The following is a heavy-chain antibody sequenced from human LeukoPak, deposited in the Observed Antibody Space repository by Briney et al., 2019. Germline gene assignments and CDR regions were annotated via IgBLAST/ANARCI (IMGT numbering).Heavy chain of an antibody. CDR3: ASPIAAAQRGDYYYYGMDV. J-gene: IGHJ6*04. D-gene: IGHD6-13*01. CDR2: IDPSDSNT. Sequence: GEPLKISCKASGYSFTSYWISWGRQIPGKGLEWMGMIDPSDSNTNYSPSFHGYVTISADKSISTAYLQWSSLKASDTAMYYCASPIAAAQRGDYYYYGMDVWGKGTTVTVSS. V-gene: IGHV5-10-1*01. CDR1: GYSFTSYW.